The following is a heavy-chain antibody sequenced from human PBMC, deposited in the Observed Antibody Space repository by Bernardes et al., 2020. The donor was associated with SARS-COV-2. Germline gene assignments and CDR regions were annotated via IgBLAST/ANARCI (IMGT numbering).Heavy chain of an antibody. D-gene: IGHD2-8*01. V-gene: IGHV1-24*01. CDR3: ASLMKGVDAFDI. J-gene: IGHJ3*02. CDR1: GHTLIDLS. CDR2: FDPEDGDT. Sequence: ASVKVSCKVSGHTLIDLSIHWLRQAPGNGLEWMGGFDPEDGDTIFSQKFQGRVIMTADTSTGTAHMELTSLRSEDTAVYFCASLMKGVDAFDIWGQGTMVTVSS.